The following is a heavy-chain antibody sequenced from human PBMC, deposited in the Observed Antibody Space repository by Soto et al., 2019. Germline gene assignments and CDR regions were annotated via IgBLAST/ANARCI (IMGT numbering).Heavy chain of an antibody. V-gene: IGHV1-18*01. D-gene: IGHD2-21*02. CDR1: GYTFTSYG. Sequence: AASVKVSCKASGYTFTSYGISWVRQAPGQGLEWMGWISAYNGNTNYAQKLQGRVTMTTDTSTSTAYMELRSLRSDDTAVYYCARVIFVVVTEGWFDPWGQGTLVTVSS. J-gene: IGHJ5*02. CDR2: ISAYNGNT. CDR3: ARVIFVVVTEGWFDP.